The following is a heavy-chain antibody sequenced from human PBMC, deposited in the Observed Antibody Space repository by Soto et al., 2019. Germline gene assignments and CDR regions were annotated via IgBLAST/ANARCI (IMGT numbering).Heavy chain of an antibody. CDR3: GRRHEFGSPGRFDG. CDR1: GDSIRGSSSY. Sequence: SETLSLTCTVSGDSIRGSSSYWGWIRQSPGKGPEWIGTFYYNGKTHYNPSLESRVAISVDAPKNHFTVRLGSLTAADTGLYYWGRRHEFGSPGRFDGWGRGTLVTVSS. CDR2: FYYNGKT. V-gene: IGHV4-39*02. D-gene: IGHD3-3*01. J-gene: IGHJ4*02.